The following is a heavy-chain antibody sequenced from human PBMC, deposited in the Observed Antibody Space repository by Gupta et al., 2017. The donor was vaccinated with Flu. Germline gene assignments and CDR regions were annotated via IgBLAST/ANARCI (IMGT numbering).Heavy chain of an antibody. CDR2: ISSFGTVT. CDR1: GFTFRDYY. Sequence: QGQLLESGGRLVKSGGSLRLSCEGSGFTFRDYYMSCVRQAPGKGLEWVSDISSFGTVTNYTESVRGRFTISRDNARNTLYLQMNSLRPDDAAVYYCATDKMLEVAGHRYWYFDLWGRGTQVTVAS. V-gene: IGHV3-11*03. J-gene: IGHJ2*01. D-gene: IGHD6-19*01. CDR3: ATDKMLEVAGHRYWYFDL.